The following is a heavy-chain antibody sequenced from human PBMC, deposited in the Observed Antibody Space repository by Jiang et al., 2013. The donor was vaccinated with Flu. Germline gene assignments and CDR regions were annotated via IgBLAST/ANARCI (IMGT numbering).Heavy chain of an antibody. D-gene: IGHD6-13*01. J-gene: IGHJ4*02. CDR1: GYTFTTYH. CDR3: ARLKSSSIFDF. Sequence: SVKVSCKASGYTFTTYHMHWVRQAPGESLEWMGRINPDDGKTLYSWKFQGRVTITSDRTATAVSLELSSLRSEDTAVYYCARLKSSSIFDFWGQGSLITVSS. V-gene: IGHV1-3*01. CDR2: INPDDGKT.